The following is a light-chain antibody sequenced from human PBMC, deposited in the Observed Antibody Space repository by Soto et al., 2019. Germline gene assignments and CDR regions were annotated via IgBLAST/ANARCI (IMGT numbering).Light chain of an antibody. V-gene: IGLV2-14*03. CDR3: SSYTSSTTPV. CDR2: DVS. J-gene: IGLJ1*01. CDR1: SSDVGGYNY. Sequence: QSALTQPASGSGSPGTSITISCTGTSSDVGGYNYVSWYQQHPGKAPKLMIYDVSNRPSGVSNRFSGSKSGNTASLTISGLQTEDEADYYCSSYTSSTTPVFGTGTKVTVL.